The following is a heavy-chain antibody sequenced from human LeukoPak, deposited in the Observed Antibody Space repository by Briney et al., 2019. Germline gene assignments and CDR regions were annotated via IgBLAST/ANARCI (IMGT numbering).Heavy chain of an antibody. V-gene: IGHV3-23*01. CDR2: ISGSGGST. Sequence: GGSLRLSCAASGFTFSSYAMSWVRQAPGKGLEWVSAISGSGGSTYYADSVKGRFTISRDNSKNTLYLQMNSLRAEDTAVYYCARSVVVITFRFDDWGQGALVTVSS. CDR3: ARSVVVITFRFDD. CDR1: GFTFSSYA. J-gene: IGHJ4*02. D-gene: IGHD2-15*01.